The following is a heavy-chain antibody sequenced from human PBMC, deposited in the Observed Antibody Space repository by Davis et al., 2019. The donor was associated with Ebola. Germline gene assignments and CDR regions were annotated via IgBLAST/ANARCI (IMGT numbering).Heavy chain of an antibody. Sequence: ASVEVSCKASGYTFTSYGISWVRQAPGQGLEWMGWISAYNGNTNYAQKLQGRVTMTTDTSTSTAYMELRSLRSDDTAVYYCARHANIDHKSILGDWYFDLWGRGTLVTVSS. J-gene: IGHJ2*01. D-gene: IGHD2-21*01. CDR2: ISAYNGNT. CDR1: GYTFTSYG. V-gene: IGHV1-18*01. CDR3: ARHANIDHKSILGDWYFDL.